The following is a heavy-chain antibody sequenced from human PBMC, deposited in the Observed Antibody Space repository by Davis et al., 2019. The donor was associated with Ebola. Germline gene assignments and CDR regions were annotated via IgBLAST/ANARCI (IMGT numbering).Heavy chain of an antibody. CDR2: INPNSGGT. CDR3: ARVYCGGDCYSGAYGGFDY. D-gene: IGHD2-21*01. CDR1: GYTFTGYY. J-gene: IGHJ4*02. Sequence: ASVKVSCKASGYTFTGYYMHWVRQAPGQGLEWMGWINPNSGGTNYAQKFQGRVTMTRDTSISTAYMELSRLRSDDTAVYYCARVYCGGDCYSGAYGGFDYWGQGTLVTVSS. V-gene: IGHV1-2*02.